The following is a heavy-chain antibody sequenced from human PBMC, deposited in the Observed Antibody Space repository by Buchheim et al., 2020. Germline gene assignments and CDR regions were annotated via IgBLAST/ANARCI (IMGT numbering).Heavy chain of an antibody. Sequence: EVQLVQSGAEVKKPGESLKISCKGSGYIFTNYWIGWVRQMPGKGLEWMGIIFPRDSDTRYSPSFQGRVTISVDTSINTAYLQWSSLEASDTAIYYCARHRSLQYLDYWGQGTL. CDR2: IFPRDSDT. D-gene: IGHD3-16*02. V-gene: IGHV5-51*01. CDR3: ARHRSLQYLDY. J-gene: IGHJ4*02. CDR1: GYIFTNYW.